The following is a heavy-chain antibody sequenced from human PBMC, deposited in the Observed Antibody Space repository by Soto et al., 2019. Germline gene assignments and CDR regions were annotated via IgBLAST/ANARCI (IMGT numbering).Heavy chain of an antibody. D-gene: IGHD3-3*01. Sequence: PGGALRVSCPAPGCTFGDYAMSWVGWARGMGLESVGFIRSKAYGGTTGYAASVKGRFTISRDDSKSIAYLQMNSLKTEDTAVYYCNFFDFLSVYYEPHINYWRQVSPVTV. CDR1: GCTFGDYA. J-gene: IGHJ4*02. CDR3: NFFDFLSVYYEPHINY. CDR2: IRSKAYGGTT. V-gene: IGHV3-49*04.